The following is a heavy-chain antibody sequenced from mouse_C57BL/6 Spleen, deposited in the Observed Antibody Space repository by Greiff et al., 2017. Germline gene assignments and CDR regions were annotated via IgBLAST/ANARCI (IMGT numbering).Heavy chain of an antibody. Sequence: VQLQQPGAELVRPGTSVKLSCKASGYTFTSYWMHWVKQRPGQGLEWIGVIDPSDSYTNYNQKFKGKATLTVDTSSSTAYMQLSSLTSEDSAVYYCASLYYGNYGCDYWGQGTTLTVSS. CDR2: IDPSDSYT. J-gene: IGHJ2*01. D-gene: IGHD2-1*01. CDR1: GYTFTSYW. CDR3: ASLYYGNYGCDY. V-gene: IGHV1-59*01.